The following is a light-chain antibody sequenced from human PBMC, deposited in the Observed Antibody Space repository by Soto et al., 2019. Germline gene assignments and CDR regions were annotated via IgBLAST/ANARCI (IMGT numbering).Light chain of an antibody. J-gene: IGLJ2*01. V-gene: IGLV2-14*03. Sequence: SALTQPASVSGSPGQSITISCTGTSSDVGGYNYVSWYQQHPGKAPKVIIYDVSYRPSGVSNRFSGSKSGNTASLTISGLQAEDEADYYCSSYTTIHVIFGGGTKVTVL. CDR1: SSDVGGYNY. CDR2: DVS. CDR3: SSYTTIHVI.